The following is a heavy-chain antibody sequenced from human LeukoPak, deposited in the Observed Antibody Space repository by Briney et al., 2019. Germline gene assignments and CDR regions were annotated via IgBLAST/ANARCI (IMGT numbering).Heavy chain of an antibody. CDR1: GYTFTAHF. J-gene: IGHJ4*01. CDR2: INPNSGGT. CDR3: ARGGSGSGWMYYFDY. V-gene: IGHV1-2*02. Sequence: GASVKVSCKASGYTFTAHFIHWVRQAPGQGLEWMGWINPNSGGTNSAQIFQGRVTMTWDTSISTAYLELSRLISHDTAVYYCARGGSGSGWMYYFDYWGQGTLVTVSS. D-gene: IGHD6-19*01.